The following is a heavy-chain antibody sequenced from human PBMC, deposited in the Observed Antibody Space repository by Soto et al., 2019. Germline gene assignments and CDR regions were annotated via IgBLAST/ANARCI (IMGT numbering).Heavy chain of an antibody. CDR1: GYTFTNYG. Sequence: QVQLVQSGAEVKKPGASVKVSCKASGYTFTNYGISWVRQAPGQGLEWMGWINAYNGNTKSAQKLQGRVTLTTDTSTSTAYRELRSLRSDGTAVYYCARDAAAGLNDCWGQGTLVTVSS. CDR2: INAYNGNT. CDR3: ARDAAAGLNDC. J-gene: IGHJ4*02. V-gene: IGHV1-18*01. D-gene: IGHD6-13*01.